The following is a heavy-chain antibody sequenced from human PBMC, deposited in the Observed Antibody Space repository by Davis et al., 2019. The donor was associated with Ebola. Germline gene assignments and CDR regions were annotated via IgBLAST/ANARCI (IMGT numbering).Heavy chain of an antibody. CDR3: ARGRNWFDP. CDR1: GFIFSNYA. J-gene: IGHJ5*02. CDR2: ISNNGDTT. Sequence: GESLKISCVASGFIFSNYAMHWVRQSPGKGLEYVSVISNNGDTTYYADSVKGRFTVSRDNAKNSLYLQMNSLRDEDTAVYYCARGRNWFDPWGQGTLVTVSS. V-gene: IGHV3-64*02.